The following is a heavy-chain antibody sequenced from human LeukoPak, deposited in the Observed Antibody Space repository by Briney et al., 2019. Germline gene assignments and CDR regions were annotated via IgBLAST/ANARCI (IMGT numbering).Heavy chain of an antibody. CDR2: CGTSGDT. CDR3: AQKTPGIYPFDY. CDR1: GITFSSYA. D-gene: IGHD6-13*01. J-gene: IGHJ4*02. V-gene: IGHV3-23*01. Sequence: PAGSLRLSCAASGITFSSYAMNWVRLAPGKGLEWVSACGTSGDTYYADSVRGRFTISRDNAKNTVYLQMSGVRAEDTAVYYCAQKTPGIYPFDYWGQGALVTVSS.